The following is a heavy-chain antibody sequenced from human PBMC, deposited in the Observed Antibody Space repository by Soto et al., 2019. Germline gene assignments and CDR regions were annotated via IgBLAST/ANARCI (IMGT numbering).Heavy chain of an antibody. CDR2: IYYSGST. V-gene: IGHV4-31*03. CDR3: ARGPKNLGGSFYYGMDV. Sequence: QVQLQESGPGLVKPSQTLSLTCTVSGGSITSDGFYWTWVRHLPGKGLEGVGFIYYSGSTYYNPSLKSRITISMDSSRNQFFLKLSSVTAADMAVYYCARGPKNLGGSFYYGMDVWGQGTTVTVSS. CDR1: GGSITSDGFY. J-gene: IGHJ6*02.